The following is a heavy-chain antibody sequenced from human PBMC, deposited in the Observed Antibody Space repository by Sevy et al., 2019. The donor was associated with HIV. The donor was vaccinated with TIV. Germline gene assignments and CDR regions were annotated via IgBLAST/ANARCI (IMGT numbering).Heavy chain of an antibody. Sequence: GGSLRLSCTGSGFTFGDYAMSWIRQAPGKGLEWAGFIRSQTYGGTTEYAASLKGRFTISRDNSKSIAYLQMNSLKTEDTAVYYCTRVLGTISPYYYYGLDVWGQGTTVTVSS. D-gene: IGHD3-3*01. CDR3: TRVLGTISPYYYYGLDV. CDR1: GFTFGDYA. V-gene: IGHV3-49*03. J-gene: IGHJ6*02. CDR2: IRSQTYGGTT.